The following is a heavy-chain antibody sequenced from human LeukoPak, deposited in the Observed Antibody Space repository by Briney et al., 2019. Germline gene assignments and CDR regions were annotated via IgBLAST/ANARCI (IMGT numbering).Heavy chain of an antibody. CDR2: ISSSSSYI. V-gene: IGHV3-21*01. J-gene: IGHJ4*02. Sequence: GGSLRLSCAASGFTFSSYSMNWVRQAPGKGLEWVSSISSSSSYIYYTDSVKGRFTISRDNAKKSLYLQMNSLRAEDTAVYYCARGPREMATLPIDYWGQGTLVTVSS. CDR1: GFTFSSYS. CDR3: ARGPREMATLPIDY. D-gene: IGHD5-24*01.